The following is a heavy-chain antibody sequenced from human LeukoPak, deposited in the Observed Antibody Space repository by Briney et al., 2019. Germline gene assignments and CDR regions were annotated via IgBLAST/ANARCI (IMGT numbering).Heavy chain of an antibody. J-gene: IGHJ4*02. CDR3: ARHIVVVTAFDY. V-gene: IGHV3-30-3*01. CDR2: ISYDGSNK. Sequence: GGSLRLSCAASGFTFSSYAMHWVRQAPGKGLEWVAVISYDGSNKYYADSVKGRFTISRDNSKNTLYLQMNSLRSDDTAVYHCARHIVVVTAFDYWGQGTLVTVSS. D-gene: IGHD2-21*02. CDR1: GFTFSSYA.